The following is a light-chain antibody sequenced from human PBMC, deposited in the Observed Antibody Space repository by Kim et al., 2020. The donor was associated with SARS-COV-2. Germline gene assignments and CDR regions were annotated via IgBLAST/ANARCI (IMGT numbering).Light chain of an antibody. Sequence: QSITIPCTGTSSDVGGYNYVSWYQQHPGKAPKLMIYDVSKRPSGVSNRFSGSKSGNTASLTISGLQAEDEADYYCSSYTSSSTWVFGGGTKLTVL. V-gene: IGLV2-14*04. CDR2: DVS. CDR1: SSDVGGYNY. J-gene: IGLJ3*02. CDR3: SSYTSSSTWV.